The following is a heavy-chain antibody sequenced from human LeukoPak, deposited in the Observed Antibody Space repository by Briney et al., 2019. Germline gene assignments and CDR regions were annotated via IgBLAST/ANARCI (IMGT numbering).Heavy chain of an antibody. CDR1: GGSISSISSNNYH. J-gene: IGHJ6*02. V-gene: IGHV4-39*02. CDR3: AREMGVVTAHGIDV. Sequence: PSETLSLTCIVSGGSISSISSNNYHWDWIRQPPGKGLEWIGSIYYSGSTYYNPSLKSRVTISVDTSKNQFSLKLSSVTAADTALYCCAREMGVVTAHGIDVWGQGTTVTVSS. CDR2: IYYSGST. D-gene: IGHD4-23*01.